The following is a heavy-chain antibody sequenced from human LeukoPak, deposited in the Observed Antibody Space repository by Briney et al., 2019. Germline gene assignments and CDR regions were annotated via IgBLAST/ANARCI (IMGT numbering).Heavy chain of an antibody. CDR2: IYYSGST. CDR3: AREGGRIDY. CDR1: GGSISSYY. J-gene: IGHJ4*02. D-gene: IGHD1-26*01. V-gene: IGHV4-59*12. Sequence: SETLSLTCTVSGGSISSYYWSWIRQPPGKGLEWIGYIYYSGSTNYNPSLKSRVTISVDTSKNQFSLKLSSVTAADTAVYYCAREGGRIDYWGQGTLVTVSS.